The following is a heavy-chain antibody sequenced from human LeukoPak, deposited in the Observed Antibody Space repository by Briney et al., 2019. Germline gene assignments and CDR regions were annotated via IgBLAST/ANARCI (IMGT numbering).Heavy chain of an antibody. J-gene: IGHJ4*02. CDR2: IYYSGST. CDR3: ASFHVYGSGSYYSDY. CDR1: GGSISSYY. Sequence: SSETLSLTCTVSGGSISSYYWSWIRQPPGKGLEWIGYIYYSGSTNYNPSLKSRVTISVDTSKNQFSLKLSSVTAADTAVYHCASFHVYGSGSYYSDYWGQGTLVTVSS. D-gene: IGHD3-10*01. V-gene: IGHV4-59*01.